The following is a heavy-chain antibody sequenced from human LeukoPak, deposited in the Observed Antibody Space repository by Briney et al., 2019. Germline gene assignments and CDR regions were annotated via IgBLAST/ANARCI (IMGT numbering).Heavy chain of an antibody. J-gene: IGHJ6*02. V-gene: IGHV3-66*01. Sequence: GGSLRLSYAASGFTVSSNYMNWVRQAPGKGLEWVSSFYSDGTTYYADSVKGRFTISRESSKNTLYLQMNSLRVEDTGVYYCAKAQAPSSGLYGGTSYYYYAMDVWGQGTTVSVSS. CDR3: AKAQAPSSGLYGGTSYYYYAMDV. CDR2: FYSDGTT. CDR1: GFTVSSNY. D-gene: IGHD6-19*01.